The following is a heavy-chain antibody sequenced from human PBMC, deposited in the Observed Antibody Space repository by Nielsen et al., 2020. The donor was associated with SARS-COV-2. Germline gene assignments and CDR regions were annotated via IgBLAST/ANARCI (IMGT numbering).Heavy chain of an antibody. J-gene: IGHJ6*02. CDR2: ISEGGTTI. V-gene: IGHV3-11*04. CDR3: ARDYEMGRNYYYYGMDV. Sequence: GESLKISCAASGFPFSDFYMSWIRQAPGKGLEWLSYISEGGTTIYYADSVKGRFTISRDNAKNSLYLQMSSLRAEDTAVYYCARDYEMGRNYYYYGMDVWGQGTTVTVSS. D-gene: IGHD5-24*01. CDR1: GFPFSDFY.